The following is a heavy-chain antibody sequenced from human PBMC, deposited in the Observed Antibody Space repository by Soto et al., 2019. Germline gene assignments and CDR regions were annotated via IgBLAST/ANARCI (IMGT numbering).Heavy chain of an antibody. D-gene: IGHD3-10*01. CDR2: VYYNENT. V-gene: IGHV4-39*01. CDR1: GGSISSFAYY. CDR3: ARRERYYGSPGWFDP. J-gene: IGHJ5*02. Sequence: SETLSLTCTVSGGSISSFAYYWGWIRQPPGKGLEWIGTVYYNENTYYNPSLKSRVTISVDTAKNQFSLNLRSVTAADTAIYFCARRERYYGSPGWFDPWGQGTLVTVSS.